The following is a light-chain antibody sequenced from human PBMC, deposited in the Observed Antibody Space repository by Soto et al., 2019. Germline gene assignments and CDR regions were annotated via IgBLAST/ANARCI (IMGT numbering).Light chain of an antibody. CDR2: EVS. J-gene: IGLJ1*01. CDR3: SSYTNSSPYV. CDR1: SGDIGTYNL. Sequence: QSALTQPASVSGSPGQSITVSCFGTSGDIGTYNLVSWYQQHPGKAPKLMIYEVSNRPSGVSNRFSGSKSGNTASLTISGLQAADEADYYCSSYTNSSPYVFGTGTKLTVL. V-gene: IGLV2-14*02.